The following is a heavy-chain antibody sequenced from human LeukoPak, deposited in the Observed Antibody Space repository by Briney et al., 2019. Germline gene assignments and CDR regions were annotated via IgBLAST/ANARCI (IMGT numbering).Heavy chain of an antibody. D-gene: IGHD2-15*01. V-gene: IGHV3-7*03. CDR1: GFTFSTYC. Sequence: PGGSLRLSCAACGFTFSTYCMSWDRQAPGKGLEWVANIKQDGGEKYYVDSVKGRFTISRDDAKNSLYLQMKSLRAEDTAVYYCARGRYCTGASCYFDYWGQGTLATVSS. J-gene: IGHJ4*02. CDR3: ARGRYCTGASCYFDY. CDR2: IKQDGGEK.